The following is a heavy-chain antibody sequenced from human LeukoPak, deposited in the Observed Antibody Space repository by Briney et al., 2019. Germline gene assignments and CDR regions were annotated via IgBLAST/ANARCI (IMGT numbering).Heavy chain of an antibody. J-gene: IGHJ6*03. V-gene: IGHV4-59*08. CDR1: GGSISSYY. CDR2: ISYSGST. CDR3: ARTSSSLDYYYYYYYMDV. Sequence: SETLSLTCSVSGGSISSYYWNWIRQPPGKGLEWIGSISYSGSTNYNPSLESRVTISVDTSKNQFSLKLSSVTAADTAVYYCARTSSSLDYYYYYYYMDVWGKGTTVTVSS. D-gene: IGHD6-6*01.